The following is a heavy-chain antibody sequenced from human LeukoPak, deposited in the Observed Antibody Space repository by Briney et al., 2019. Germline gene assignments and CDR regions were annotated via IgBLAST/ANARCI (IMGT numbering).Heavy chain of an antibody. V-gene: IGHV3-74*01. J-gene: IGHJ5*02. CDR2: INSDGSST. D-gene: IGHD6-19*01. Sequence: PGGSLRLSCAASGFTFSSYWMHWVRQAPEKGLVWVSRINSDGSSTSYADSVKGRFTISRDNAKNTLYLQMNSLRAEDTAVYYCARDSSGWAFDPWGQGTLVTVSS. CDR3: ARDSSGWAFDP. CDR1: GFTFSSYW.